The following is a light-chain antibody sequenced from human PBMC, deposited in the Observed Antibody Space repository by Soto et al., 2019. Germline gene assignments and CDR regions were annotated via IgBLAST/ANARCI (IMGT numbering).Light chain of an antibody. CDR2: RAS. CDR1: ESLNNN. V-gene: IGKV3-15*01. J-gene: IGKJ4*01. Sequence: EILMTQSPATLSVSQGDRATLSCRASESLNNNLAWYQQSPGQVPRLLIYRASTRATGIPARFSGSGSGTEFTLNISSLQSEDVSLYYCQQYSKCRLIFGGGTKVEIK. CDR3: QQYSKCRLI.